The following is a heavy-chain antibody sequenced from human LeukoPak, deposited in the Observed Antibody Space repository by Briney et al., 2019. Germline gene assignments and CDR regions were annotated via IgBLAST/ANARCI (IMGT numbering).Heavy chain of an antibody. V-gene: IGHV4-39*07. CDR3: ARVLGPLGYSYGYNFDY. J-gene: IGHJ4*02. CDR1: GGSISSSSYY. Sequence: PSETLSLTCTVSGGSISSSSYYWGWIRQPPGKGLEWIGSIYYSGSTYYNPSLKGRVTISVDTSKNQFSLKLSSVTAADTAVYYCARVLGPLGYSYGYNFDYWGQGTLVTVSS. D-gene: IGHD5-18*01. CDR2: IYYSGST.